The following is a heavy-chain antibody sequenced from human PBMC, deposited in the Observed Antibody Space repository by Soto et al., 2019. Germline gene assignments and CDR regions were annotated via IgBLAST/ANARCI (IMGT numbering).Heavy chain of an antibody. D-gene: IGHD3-3*01. J-gene: IGHJ6*02. CDR1: GYTFTGYY. CDR2: INPNSGGT. V-gene: IGHV1-2*04. Sequence: ASVKVSCKASGYTFTGYYMHWVRQAPGQGLEWMGWINPNSGGTNYAQKFQGWVTMTRDTSISTAYMELSRLRSDDTAVYYCARVRGYYDFCSGPSGMDVWGQGTTVTVSS. CDR3: ARVRGYYDFCSGPSGMDV.